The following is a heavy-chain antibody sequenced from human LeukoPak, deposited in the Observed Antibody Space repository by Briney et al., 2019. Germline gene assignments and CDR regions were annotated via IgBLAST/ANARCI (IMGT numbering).Heavy chain of an antibody. CDR2: IYYSGST. Sequence: SETLSLTCTVSGGSISSYYWSWIRQPPGKGLEWIGYIYYSGSTNYNPSLKSRVTISVDTSKNQFSLKLSSVTAADTAVYYCARYDFNKYFDYWGQGTLVAVSS. CDR3: ARYDFNKYFDY. D-gene: IGHD3-3*01. J-gene: IGHJ4*02. CDR1: GGSISSYY. V-gene: IGHV4-59*01.